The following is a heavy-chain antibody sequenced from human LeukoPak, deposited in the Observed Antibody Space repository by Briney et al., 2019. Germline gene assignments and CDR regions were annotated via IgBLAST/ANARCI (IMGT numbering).Heavy chain of an antibody. V-gene: IGHV4-39*01. Sequence: SETLSLTCTVSGGSISSSSYYWGWIRQPPGKGLEWIGSIYYSGSTYYNPSLKSRVTISVDTSKNQFSLKLSSVTAADTAVYYCARRITMVRGVMGYFDYWGQGTLVTVSS. J-gene: IGHJ4*02. CDR3: ARRITMVRGVMGYFDY. CDR1: GGSISSSSYY. D-gene: IGHD3-10*01. CDR2: IYYSGST.